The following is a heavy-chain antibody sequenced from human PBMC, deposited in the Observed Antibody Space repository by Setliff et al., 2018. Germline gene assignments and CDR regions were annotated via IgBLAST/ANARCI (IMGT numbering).Heavy chain of an antibody. CDR3: ARGGRTRYYYYHMDV. CDR2: IKQDGSEK. J-gene: IGHJ6*03. CDR1: GFTFSSYW. Sequence: RLSCAASGFTFSSYWMSWVRQAPGKGLEWVANIKQDGSEKYYVDSVKGRFTISRDNAKNSLYLQMNSLRAEDTAVYYCARGGRTRYYYYHMDVWGKGTTVTVSS. D-gene: IGHD5-12*01. V-gene: IGHV3-7*01.